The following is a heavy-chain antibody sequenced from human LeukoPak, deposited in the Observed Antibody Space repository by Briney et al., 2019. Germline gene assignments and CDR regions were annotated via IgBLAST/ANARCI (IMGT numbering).Heavy chain of an antibody. D-gene: IGHD3-3*01. CDR3: ARGHDSATDDAFDI. Sequence: ASVKVSCKASGGTFSSYALSWVRQAPGQGLEWMGGIIPIFGTANYAQKFQGRVTITADKSTSTAYMELSSLRSEDTAVYYCARGHDSATDDAFDIWGQGTMVTVSS. V-gene: IGHV1-69*06. CDR1: GGTFSSYA. J-gene: IGHJ3*02. CDR2: IIPIFGTA.